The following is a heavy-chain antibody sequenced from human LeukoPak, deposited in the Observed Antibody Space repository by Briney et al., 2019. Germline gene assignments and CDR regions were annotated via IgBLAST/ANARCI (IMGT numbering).Heavy chain of an antibody. J-gene: IGHJ4*02. V-gene: IGHV3-74*01. CDR2: INDDGSTT. CDR1: GFTFSRSW. Sequence: GGSLRLSCAASGFTFSRSWMHWVRQAPGKGLVWVSRINDDGSTTSYADSVKGRFTISRDNSNNMLFLQMSSLRAEDTALYYCAKGHDYDLDYWGQGTLVTVSS. CDR3: AKGHDYDLDY. D-gene: IGHD3-3*01.